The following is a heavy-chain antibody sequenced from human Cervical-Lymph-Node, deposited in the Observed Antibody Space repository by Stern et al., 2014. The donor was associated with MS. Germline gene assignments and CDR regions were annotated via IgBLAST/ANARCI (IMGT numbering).Heavy chain of an antibody. J-gene: IGHJ6*02. D-gene: IGHD6-25*01. V-gene: IGHV1-69*01. CDR1: GGTFSTYA. CDR2: IIPMVSAS. Sequence: QVQLVQSGAEVKKPGSSVKVSCTASGGTFSTYAISWVRQAPGQGLEWMGGIIPMVSASNYPQKFQGRVTITADAPTSTAYMELSSLRSEDTAVYYCARGRSGIYYYYGMEVWGQGTTVTVSS. CDR3: ARGRSGIYYYYGMEV.